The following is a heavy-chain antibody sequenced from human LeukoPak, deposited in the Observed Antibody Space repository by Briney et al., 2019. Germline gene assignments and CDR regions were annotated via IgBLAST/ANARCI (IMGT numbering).Heavy chain of an antibody. D-gene: IGHD2-15*01. V-gene: IGHV7-4-1*02. J-gene: IGHJ5*02. Sequence: ASVKVSCKASGGTFSSYAISWVRQAPGQGLEWMGWINTNTGNPTYAQGFTGRFVFSLDTSVSTAYLQISSLKAEDTAVYYCARVAAVAAPAWFDPWGQGTLVTVSS. CDR1: GGTFSSYA. CDR2: INTNTGNP. CDR3: ARVAAVAAPAWFDP.